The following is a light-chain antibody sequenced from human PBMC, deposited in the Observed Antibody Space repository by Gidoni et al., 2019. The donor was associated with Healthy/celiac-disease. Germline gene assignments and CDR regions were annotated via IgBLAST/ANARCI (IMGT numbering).Light chain of an antibody. V-gene: IGLV2-14*01. J-gene: IGLJ2*01. CDR3: SSYTISSTPVV. CDR2: EVS. CDR1: SSDVGNYNY. Sequence: QSALTQPASVSGSPGQSITISCTGTSSDVGNYNYVSWYQQHPGKAPKLMIYEVSNRPSGISNRFSGSKSGNTASLTISGLQAEDEADYYCSSYTISSTPVVFGGGTKLTVL.